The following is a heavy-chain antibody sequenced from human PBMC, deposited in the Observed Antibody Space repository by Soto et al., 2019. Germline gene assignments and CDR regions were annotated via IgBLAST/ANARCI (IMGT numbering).Heavy chain of an antibody. Sequence: GESLKISCKGSGYSFTSYWIGWVRQMPGKGLEWMGIIYPGDSDTRYSPSFQGQGTISADKSISTAYLQWSSLKASDTAMYDCASPDHYYDSSGPHDAFDIWGQGTMVTVSS. CDR3: ASPDHYYDSSGPHDAFDI. D-gene: IGHD3-22*01. CDR1: GYSFTSYW. CDR2: IYPGDSDT. J-gene: IGHJ3*02. V-gene: IGHV5-51*01.